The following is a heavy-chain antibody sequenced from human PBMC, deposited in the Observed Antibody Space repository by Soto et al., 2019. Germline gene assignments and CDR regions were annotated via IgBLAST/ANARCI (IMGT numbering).Heavy chain of an antibody. V-gene: IGHV3-11*01. D-gene: IGHD5-12*01. CDR1: GFTFSDYY. CDR2: ISSRGSTI. CDR3: ARDGPEYSGYDYVSRVFDY. J-gene: IGHJ4*02. Sequence: GGSLRLSCAASGFTFSDYYMSWIRQAPGKGLEWVSYISSRGSTIYYADSVKGRFTISRDNAKNSLYLQMNSLRAEDTAVYYCARDGPEYSGYDYVSRVFDYWGQGTLVTVSS.